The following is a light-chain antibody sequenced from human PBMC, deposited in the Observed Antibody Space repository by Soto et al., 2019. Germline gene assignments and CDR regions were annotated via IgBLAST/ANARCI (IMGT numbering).Light chain of an antibody. CDR1: SGSIASNY. J-gene: IGLJ2*01. V-gene: IGLV6-57*04. Sequence: NFMLTQPHSVSESPGKTVTISCTRSSGSIASNYVQWYQQRPGSAPTTVIYEDNQRPSGVPDRFSGSIDSSSNSASLTISGLKTEDEADYYGQSYDSSNHEVFGGGTKLTVL. CDR2: EDN. CDR3: QSYDSSNHEV.